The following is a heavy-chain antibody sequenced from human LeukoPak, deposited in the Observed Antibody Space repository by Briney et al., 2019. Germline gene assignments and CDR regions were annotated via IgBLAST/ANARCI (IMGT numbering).Heavy chain of an antibody. V-gene: IGHV4-39*01. D-gene: IGHD1-26*01. CDR1: GGSISSSSYY. CDR3: ARQVLDSGSYYGGYYFDY. Sequence: SETLSLTCTVSGGSISSSSYYWGWIRQPPGKGLEWIGSTYYSGSTYYNPSLKSRVTISVDTSKNQFSLKLSSVTAADTAVYYCARQVLDSGSYYGGYYFDYWGQGTLVTVSS. CDR2: TYYSGST. J-gene: IGHJ4*02.